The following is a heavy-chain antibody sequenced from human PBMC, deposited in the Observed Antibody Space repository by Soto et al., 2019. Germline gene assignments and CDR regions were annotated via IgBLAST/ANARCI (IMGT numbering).Heavy chain of an antibody. CDR1: GFTFNIYG. D-gene: IGHD1-26*01. J-gene: IGHJ4*02. Sequence: VKLVESGGVVVQPGCSLRLSCAASGFTFNIYGMHWVRQAPDKGLDWVALISYYGSNQYYADSVKGRFTISRDNSKNTLFLTMNSLRADDTAVYYWATEQASGQGYFDSWGQGTLVTVAS. CDR2: ISYYGSNQ. V-gene: IGHV3-30*03. CDR3: ATEQASGQGYFDS.